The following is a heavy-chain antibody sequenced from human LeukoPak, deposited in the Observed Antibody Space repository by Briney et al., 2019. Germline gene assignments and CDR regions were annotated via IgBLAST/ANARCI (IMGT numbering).Heavy chain of an antibody. Sequence: GGSLRLSCAASGFAFSSYAMSWVRQAPGKGLEWVSGISGSGGFTFYADSVKGRFTISRDNSKNTLYLQMNSLRGDDTAVYYCAKGGSSWSEIDYWGQGSLVTVSS. V-gene: IGHV3-23*01. J-gene: IGHJ4*02. CDR3: AKGGSSWSEIDY. CDR2: ISGSGGFT. D-gene: IGHD6-13*01. CDR1: GFAFSSYA.